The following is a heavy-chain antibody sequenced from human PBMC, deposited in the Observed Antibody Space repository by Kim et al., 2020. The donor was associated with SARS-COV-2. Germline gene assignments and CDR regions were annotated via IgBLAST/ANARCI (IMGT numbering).Heavy chain of an antibody. CDR2: ISGSGGST. D-gene: IGHD5-12*01. V-gene: IGHV3-23*01. Sequence: GGSLRLSCAASGFTFSSYAMSWVRQAPGKGLEWVSAISGSGGSTYYADSVKGRFTISRDNSKTTLYLQMNSLRAEDTAVYYCAPSRVDLHPPSYNLFDPWGQGTLVTVSS. J-gene: IGHJ5*02. CDR1: GFTFSSYA. CDR3: APSRVDLHPPSYNLFDP.